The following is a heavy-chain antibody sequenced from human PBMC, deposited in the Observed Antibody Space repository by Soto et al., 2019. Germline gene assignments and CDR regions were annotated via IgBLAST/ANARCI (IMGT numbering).Heavy chain of an antibody. D-gene: IGHD5-18*01. CDR3: ARETLRYGTFNWFDP. V-gene: IGHV1-18*01. Sequence: ASVKVSCKASGDTFTSYGISWVRQAPGQGLEWMGWISAYNGNTNYAQKLQGRVTMTTDTSTSTAYMELRSLRSDDTAVYYCARETLRYGTFNWFDPWGQGTLVTVSS. CDR1: GDTFTSYG. J-gene: IGHJ5*02. CDR2: ISAYNGNT.